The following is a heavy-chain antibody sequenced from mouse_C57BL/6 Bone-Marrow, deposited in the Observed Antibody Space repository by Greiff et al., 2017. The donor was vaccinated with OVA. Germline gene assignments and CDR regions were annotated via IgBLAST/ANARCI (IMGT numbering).Heavy chain of an antibody. CDR1: GYTFTSYW. Sequence: VQLQQSGAELVKPGASVKMSCKASGYTFTSYWITWVKQRPGQGLEWIGDIYPGSGSTNYNEKFKSKATLTVDTSSSTAYMQLSSLTSEDSAVYYCARGGIYYDGSSYVRDYYAMDYWGQGTSVTVSS. V-gene: IGHV1-55*01. CDR2: IYPGSGST. D-gene: IGHD1-1*01. CDR3: ARGGIYYDGSSYVRDYYAMDY. J-gene: IGHJ4*01.